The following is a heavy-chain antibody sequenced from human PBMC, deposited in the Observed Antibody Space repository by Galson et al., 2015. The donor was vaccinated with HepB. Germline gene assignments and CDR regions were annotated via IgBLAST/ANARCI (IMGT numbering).Heavy chain of an antibody. J-gene: IGHJ3*02. D-gene: IGHD5-24*01. CDR2: IIPILGKA. V-gene: IGHV1-69*10. CDR1: GGTFSSYA. CDR3: AREPFVELATIAHGFDI. Sequence: SVKVSCKASGGTFSSYAINWVRQAPGQGLEWMGGIIPILGKAKYAQKFQGRVTITADKSTSTAYMELSSLRSEDTAVFYCAREPFVELATIAHGFDIWGQGTMVSVSS.